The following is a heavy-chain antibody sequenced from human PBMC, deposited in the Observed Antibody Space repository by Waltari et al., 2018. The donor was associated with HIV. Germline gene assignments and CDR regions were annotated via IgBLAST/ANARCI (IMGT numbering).Heavy chain of an antibody. Sequence: EVQLVESGGGLVQPGGSMRLPCAASGFTFSAYWMSWVRQAPGKGLEWVPNIKQDGSEQYYVDSVKGRFTISRDNAKNSLYLQMNSLRADDTAVYYCARPQGGYSYGFNYWGQGTLVTVSS. CDR3: ARPQGGYSYGFNY. CDR2: IKQDGSEQ. D-gene: IGHD5-18*01. V-gene: IGHV3-7*01. CDR1: GFTFSAYW. J-gene: IGHJ4*02.